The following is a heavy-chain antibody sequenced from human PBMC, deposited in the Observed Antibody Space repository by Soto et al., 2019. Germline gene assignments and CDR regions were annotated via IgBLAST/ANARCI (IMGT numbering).Heavy chain of an antibody. D-gene: IGHD2-15*01. J-gene: IGHJ4*02. V-gene: IGHV1-2*02. CDR3: ARVNVVVVAATREYYFDY. Sequence: VASVKASCKASGYTFTGYYMHWVRQAPGQGLEWMGWINPNSGGTNYAQKFQGRVTMTRDTSISTAYMELSRLRSDDTAVYYCARVNVVVVAATREYYFDYWGQGTLVTVSS. CDR2: INPNSGGT. CDR1: GYTFTGYY.